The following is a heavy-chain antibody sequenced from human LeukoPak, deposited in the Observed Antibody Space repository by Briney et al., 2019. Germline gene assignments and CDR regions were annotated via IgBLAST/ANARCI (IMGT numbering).Heavy chain of an antibody. D-gene: IGHD1-26*01. J-gene: IGHJ4*02. CDR2: VSGSGGST. CDR1: GFTFSSYA. V-gene: IGHV3-23*01. Sequence: PGGSLRLSCAASGFTFSSYAMSWVRQAPGKGLEWVSAVSGSGGSTYYADSVKGRFTISRDNSKNTLYLQMNSLRAEDTAVYYCATSDAGNYFSERYFDYWGQGTLVTVSS. CDR3: ATSDAGNYFSERYFDY.